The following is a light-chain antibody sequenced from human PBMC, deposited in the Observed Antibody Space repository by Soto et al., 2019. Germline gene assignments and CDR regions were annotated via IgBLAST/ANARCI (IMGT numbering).Light chain of an antibody. CDR3: QQYYSTLWT. V-gene: IGKV4-1*01. Sequence: DIVMTQSPDSLPVSLGERATISCKSSQSVFWNSNNQNYLAWYQQRPGQPPKVLIYGASTRESGVPDRFSGSGSGTDFTLTISSLQAEDVAVYYCQQYYSTLWTFGQGTKVDIK. J-gene: IGKJ1*01. CDR1: QSVFWNSNNQNY. CDR2: GAS.